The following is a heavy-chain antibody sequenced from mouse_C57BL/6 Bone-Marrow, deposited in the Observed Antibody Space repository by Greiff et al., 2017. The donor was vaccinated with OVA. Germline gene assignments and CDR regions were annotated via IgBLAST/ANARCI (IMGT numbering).Heavy chain of an antibody. V-gene: IGHV1-64*01. Sequence: VQRVESGAELVKPGASVKLSCKASGYTFTSYWMHWVQQRPGQGLEWIGMIHPNSGSTNYNEKFKSKATLTVDKSSSTAYMQLSSLTSEDSAVYFCARWGYYGSSLLGVWGTGTTVTVSS. D-gene: IGHD1-1*01. CDR1: GYTFTSYW. J-gene: IGHJ1*03. CDR2: IHPNSGST. CDR3: ARWGYYGSSLLGV.